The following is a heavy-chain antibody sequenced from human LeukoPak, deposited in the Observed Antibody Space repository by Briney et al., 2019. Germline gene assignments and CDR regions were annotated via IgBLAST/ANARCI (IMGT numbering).Heavy chain of an antibody. Sequence: ASVKVSCKASGDTFTSYGISGVRQAPGQGLEWMGWISAYNGNTNYAQKLQGRVTMTTDTSTSTAYMELRSPRSDDTAVYYCASPIAVAGFFDYWGQGTLVTVSS. CDR3: ASPIAVAGFFDY. CDR2: ISAYNGNT. V-gene: IGHV1-18*01. D-gene: IGHD6-19*01. CDR1: GDTFTSYG. J-gene: IGHJ4*02.